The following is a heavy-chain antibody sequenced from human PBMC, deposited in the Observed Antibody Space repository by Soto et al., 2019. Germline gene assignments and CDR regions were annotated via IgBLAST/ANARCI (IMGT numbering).Heavy chain of an antibody. CDR2: INSVSGGA. V-gene: IGHV1-2*02. Sequence: ASVKVSCKASGDTHTIYFIHWLRQAPGQGLEWMGWINSVSGGANYAPRFQGRVAMTRDRSSATAFMELSRLRSDDTAVYYCARGGSYYAHWGQGTLVTSPQ. D-gene: IGHD1-26*01. CDR3: ARGGSYYAH. J-gene: IGHJ4*02. CDR1: GDTHTIYF.